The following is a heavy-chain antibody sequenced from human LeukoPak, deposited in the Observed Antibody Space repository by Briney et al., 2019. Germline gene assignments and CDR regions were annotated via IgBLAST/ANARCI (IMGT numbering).Heavy chain of an antibody. CDR1: GFTFSSYA. Sequence: GGSLRLSCAASGFTFSSYAMHWVRQAPGKGLEWVAVISYDGSNKYYADSVKGRFTISRDNSKNTLYLQMNSPRAEDTAVYYCAREEGGSGWYSYYYGMDVWGQGTTVTVSS. CDR3: AREEGGSGWYSYYYGMDV. J-gene: IGHJ6*02. D-gene: IGHD6-19*01. V-gene: IGHV3-30-3*01. CDR2: ISYDGSNK.